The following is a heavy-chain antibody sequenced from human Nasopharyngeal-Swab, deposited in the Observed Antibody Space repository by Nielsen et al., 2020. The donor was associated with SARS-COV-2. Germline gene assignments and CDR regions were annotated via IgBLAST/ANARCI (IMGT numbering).Heavy chain of an antibody. V-gene: IGHV4-34*01. CDR2: VSHGGGT. CDR3: ARGLSGVVPSPFLGLGPYFYYYYMDV. CDR1: GGSFSGHQ. D-gene: IGHD3-16*01. Sequence: SETLSLTCAVYGGSFSGHQWSWVRQPPGKGLEWIGEVSHGGGTNYNPSLKSRVTISVATSKNQFSLKLSSVTAADTAVYYCARGLSGVVPSPFLGLGPYFYYYYMDVWGKGTTVTVSS. J-gene: IGHJ6*03.